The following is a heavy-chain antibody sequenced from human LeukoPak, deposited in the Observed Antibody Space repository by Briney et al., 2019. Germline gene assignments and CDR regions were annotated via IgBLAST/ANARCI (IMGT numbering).Heavy chain of an antibody. D-gene: IGHD3-10*02. Sequence: GSLRLSCAASGFTFSSYEMNWVRQAPGKGLEWVSYISGSGSTIYYADSVKGRFTISRDNAKNSLYLQMNSLRAEDTAVYYCAELGITMIGGVWGKGTTVTISS. CDR2: ISGSGSTI. V-gene: IGHV3-48*03. CDR3: AELGITMIGGV. CDR1: GFTFSSYE. J-gene: IGHJ6*04.